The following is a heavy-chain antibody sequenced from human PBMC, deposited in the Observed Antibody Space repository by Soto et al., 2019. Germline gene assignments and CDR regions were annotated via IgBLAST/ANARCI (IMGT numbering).Heavy chain of an antibody. J-gene: IGHJ3*01. D-gene: IGHD5-12*01. CDR2: ISSSSSTI. CDR1: GFTFSSYS. Sequence: QPGGSLRLSCAASGFTFSSYSMNWVRQAPGKGLEWVSYISSSSSTIYYADSVKGRFTISRDNAKNSLYLQMNSLRDEDTAVYYCPSDNNLYIVATIVAFDLWGQGTMVTVSS. CDR3: PSDNNLYIVATIVAFDL. V-gene: IGHV3-48*02.